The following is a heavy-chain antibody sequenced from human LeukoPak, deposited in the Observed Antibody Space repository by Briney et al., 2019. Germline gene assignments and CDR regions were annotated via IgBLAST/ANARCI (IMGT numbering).Heavy chain of an antibody. D-gene: IGHD3-22*01. CDR1: GFTFSSYG. V-gene: IGHV3-30*02. Sequence: PGGSLRLSCAASGFTFSSYGMHWVRQAPGKGLEGVAFIRYGGSNKYYADSVKGRFTISRDNSKNTLYLQMNSLRAEDTAVYYCAKGSHYYDSSGYYRTNYFDYWGQGTLVTVSS. CDR2: IRYGGSNK. J-gene: IGHJ4*02. CDR3: AKGSHYYDSSGYYRTNYFDY.